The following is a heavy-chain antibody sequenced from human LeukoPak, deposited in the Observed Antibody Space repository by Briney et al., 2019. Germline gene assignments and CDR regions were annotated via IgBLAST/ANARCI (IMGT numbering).Heavy chain of an antibody. J-gene: IGHJ5*02. Sequence: PSETLSLTCTVSGGSISSSSYYWGWLRQPPGKGLEWIGSIYYSGSTYYNPSLKSRVTISVDTSKNQFSLKLSSVTAADTAVYYCARLRTSYYDFWSGYFMGPADNWFDPWGQGTLVTVSS. D-gene: IGHD3-3*01. CDR2: IYYSGST. V-gene: IGHV4-39*01. CDR3: ARLRTSYYDFWSGYFMGPADNWFDP. CDR1: GGSISSSSYY.